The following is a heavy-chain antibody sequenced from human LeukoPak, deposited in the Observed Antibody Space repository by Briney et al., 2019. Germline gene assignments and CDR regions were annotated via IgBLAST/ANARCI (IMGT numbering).Heavy chain of an antibody. J-gene: IGHJ4*02. CDR1: GDSIINYY. Sequence: PSETLSLTCTVSGDSIINYYWSWIRQPPGKGLEWIGYIYTSGSNKYIPSLKSRVTISGDTSMNQFSLKLSSVTAADTAVYYCARQYSGAYSPFDYWGQGTLVAVSS. V-gene: IGHV4-4*09. D-gene: IGHD1-26*01. CDR3: ARQYSGAYSPFDY. CDR2: IYTSGSN.